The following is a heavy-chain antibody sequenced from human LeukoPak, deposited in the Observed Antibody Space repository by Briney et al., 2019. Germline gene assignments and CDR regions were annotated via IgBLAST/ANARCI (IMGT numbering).Heavy chain of an antibody. CDR1: DGSITNYD. CDR2: VHYSGTA. J-gene: IGHJ3*02. D-gene: IGHD2-2*01. Sequence: SETLSLTCTVSDGSITNYDWSWVRQPPGKGLEFIGHVHYSGTANYNPSLRSRVTISIDTSKKHFFLKLKSVTAADTAVYYCASGSRGTSLDAFDIWGQGTMVTVSS. CDR3: ASGSRGTSLDAFDI. V-gene: IGHV4-59*01.